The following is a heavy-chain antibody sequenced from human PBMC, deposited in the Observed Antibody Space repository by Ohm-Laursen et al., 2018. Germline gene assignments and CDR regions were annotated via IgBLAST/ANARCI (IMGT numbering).Heavy chain of an antibody. V-gene: IGHV4-4*07. CDR2: IYPSGST. CDR1: SGSISTYY. CDR3: ARSDYYDNVGFDS. J-gene: IGHJ4*02. Sequence: SETLSLTCTVSSGSISTYYLNWIRQPAGQGLEWIGHIYPSGSTTYNPSLKSRVTMLEDTSKKQFSLKLNSVTAADTAVYYCARSDYYDNVGFDSWGQGTLVTVSS. D-gene: IGHD3-22*01.